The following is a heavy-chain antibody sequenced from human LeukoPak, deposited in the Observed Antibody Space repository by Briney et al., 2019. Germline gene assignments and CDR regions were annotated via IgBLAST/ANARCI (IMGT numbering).Heavy chain of an antibody. CDR3: TTLYGSGRFD. J-gene: IGHJ4*02. CDR2: IRSKPLGGTT. Sequence: GGSLRLSCAASGLIVSNAWMSWVRQVPGKGLGWVGRIRSKPLGGTTDYTAPVEGRFSISRDESKNTVYLQMTSLKVEDTGVYYCTTLYGSGRFDWGQGVMVTVSS. D-gene: IGHD3-10*01. CDR1: GLIVSNAW. V-gene: IGHV3-15*01.